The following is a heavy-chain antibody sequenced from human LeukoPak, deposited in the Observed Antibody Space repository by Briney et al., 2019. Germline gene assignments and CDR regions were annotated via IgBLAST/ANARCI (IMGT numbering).Heavy chain of an antibody. Sequence: GGSLRLSCATFGFAFNTYGMHWVRQAPGKGLEWVAFVSLDGGTQNYADSVKGRFTISRDNSKNTLYLQMNSLRAEDTAVYYCAKARDCSGGSCSFDYWGQGTLVTVSS. CDR2: VSLDGGTQ. CDR3: AKARDCSGGSCSFDY. J-gene: IGHJ4*02. D-gene: IGHD2-15*01. V-gene: IGHV3-30*02. CDR1: GFAFNTYG.